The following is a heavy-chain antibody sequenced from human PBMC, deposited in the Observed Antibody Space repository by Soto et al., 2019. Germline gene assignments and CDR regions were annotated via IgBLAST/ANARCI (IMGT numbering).Heavy chain of an antibody. J-gene: IGHJ4*02. Sequence: PGGSLRLSCAASGFTFSSYGMHWVRQAPGKGLEWVAVISYDGSNKYYADSVKGRFTISRDNSKNTLYLQMNSLRAEDTAVYYCAKDLRQGGAADYWGQGTLVTVSS. V-gene: IGHV3-30*18. D-gene: IGHD3-16*01. CDR3: AKDLRQGGAADY. CDR1: GFTFSSYG. CDR2: ISYDGSNK.